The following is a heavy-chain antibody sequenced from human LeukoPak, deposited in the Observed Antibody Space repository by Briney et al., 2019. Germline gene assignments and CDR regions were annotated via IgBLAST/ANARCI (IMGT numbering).Heavy chain of an antibody. CDR1: GGTFSSYA. Sequence: SVKVSCKASGGTFSSYAISWVRQAPGQGLEWMGGIIPIFGTANYAQKFQGRVTITTDESTSTAYMELSSLRSEDTAVYYCARGPLQTYYFDYWGQGTLVTVPS. J-gene: IGHJ4*02. CDR3: ARGPLQTYYFDY. V-gene: IGHV1-69*05. CDR2: IIPIFGTA.